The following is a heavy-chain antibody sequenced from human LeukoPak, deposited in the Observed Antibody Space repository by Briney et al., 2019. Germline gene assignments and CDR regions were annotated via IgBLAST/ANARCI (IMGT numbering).Heavy chain of an antibody. CDR2: INHSGST. D-gene: IGHD1-7*01. CDR1: GGSFSGYY. Sequence: PSEILSLTCAVYGGSFSGYYWSWIRQPPGKGLEWIGEINHSGSTNYNPSLKSRVTISVDTSKNQFSLKLSSVTAADTAVYYCARGGRITGTTIWFDPWGQGTLVTVSS. CDR3: ARGGRITGTTIWFDP. V-gene: IGHV4-34*01. J-gene: IGHJ5*02.